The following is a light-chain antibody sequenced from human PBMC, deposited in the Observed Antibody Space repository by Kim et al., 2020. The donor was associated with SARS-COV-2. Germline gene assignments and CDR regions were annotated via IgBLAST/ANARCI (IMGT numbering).Light chain of an antibody. J-gene: IGKJ2*01. CDR1: QSLVDSHGNTY. Sequence: DVVMTQSPLSLPVSPGQPASISCRSSQSLVDSHGNTYLNWFQQRPGQSPRRLIYKVSNRDSGVPDRFSGSGSDTDFTLKISRVETEDVGVYYCMQGTHWPYTFGQGTKLEI. V-gene: IGKV2-30*01. CDR3: MQGTHWPYT. CDR2: KVS.